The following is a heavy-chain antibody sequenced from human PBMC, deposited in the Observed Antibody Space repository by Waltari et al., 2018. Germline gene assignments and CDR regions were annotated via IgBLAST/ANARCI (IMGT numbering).Heavy chain of an antibody. Sequence: QVHLVQSGAEVKKPGSSVKVSCTASGYTFNNYAITWVRQAPGQGLEWRGGIIPRFGKEKYEQKCQGRLTIAADESTSTAYMELRSLTSEDTATYYCARGYAHCNDGGCFSNWLDPWGQGTLVTVSS. CDR3: ARGYAHCNDGGCFSNWLDP. CDR2: IIPRFGKE. CDR1: GYTFNNYA. D-gene: IGHD2-15*01. J-gene: IGHJ5*02. V-gene: IGHV1-69*13.